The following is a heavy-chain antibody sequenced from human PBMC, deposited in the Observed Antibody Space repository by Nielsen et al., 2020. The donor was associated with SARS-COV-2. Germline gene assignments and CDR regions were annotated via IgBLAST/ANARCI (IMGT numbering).Heavy chain of an antibody. V-gene: IGHV1-69*01. CDR3: ARTSCSSTSCHHYFDY. J-gene: IGHJ4*02. CDR2: IIPIFGTA. D-gene: IGHD2-2*01. Sequence: WVRQAPGQGLEWMGGIIPIFGTANYAQKFQGRVTITADESTSTAYMELSSLRSEDTAVYYCARTSCSSTSCHHYFDYWGQGTLVTVSS.